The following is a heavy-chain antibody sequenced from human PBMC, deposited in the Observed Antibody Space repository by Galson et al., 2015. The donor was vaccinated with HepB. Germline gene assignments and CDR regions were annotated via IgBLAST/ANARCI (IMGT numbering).Heavy chain of an antibody. Sequence: SVKVSCKASGGIFSSYAFSWVRQAPGEGLEWIGGSVPMFETPHYAPNFQDRVTITADESTSTIYMELRSLKYGDTAIYYCARDRDNTKDEVDHYYYMDVWGKGTTVTVSS. D-gene: IGHD2-8*01. CDR2: SVPMFETP. V-gene: IGHV1-69*13. J-gene: IGHJ6*03. CDR1: GGIFSSYA. CDR3: ARDRDNTKDEVDHYYYMDV.